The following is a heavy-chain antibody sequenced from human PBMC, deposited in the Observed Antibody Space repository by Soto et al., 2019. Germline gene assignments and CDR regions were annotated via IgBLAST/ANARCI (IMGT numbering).Heavy chain of an antibody. CDR1: GFAFSSYA. D-gene: IGHD3-10*01. J-gene: IGHJ4*02. Sequence: QVQLVESGGGVVQPGRSLRLSCAASGFAFSSYAMHWVRQAPGKGLEWVAVISYDGSNKYYADSVKGRLTISRDNSKNTLSLQMNSLRAEDTAVYYCARDLYGSGDWGQGTLVTVSS. CDR3: ARDLYGSGD. V-gene: IGHV3-30-3*01. CDR2: ISYDGSNK.